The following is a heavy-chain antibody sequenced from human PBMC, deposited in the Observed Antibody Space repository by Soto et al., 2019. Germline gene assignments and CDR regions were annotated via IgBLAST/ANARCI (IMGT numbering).Heavy chain of an antibody. J-gene: IGHJ4*02. CDR2: MSGTGGDT. D-gene: IGHD4-17*01. CDR1: GFTFSSYA. V-gene: IGHV3-23*01. CDR3: VPHKFYSDPREFDY. Sequence: EVQLLESGGGLVQPGGSLRLSCAASGFTFSSYAMSWVRQAPGKGLEWVSAMSGTGGDTYYADSVKGRFTISRDNSKNTLYLQMNSLRAEDTAVYYCVPHKFYSDPREFDYWGQGTLVTVSS.